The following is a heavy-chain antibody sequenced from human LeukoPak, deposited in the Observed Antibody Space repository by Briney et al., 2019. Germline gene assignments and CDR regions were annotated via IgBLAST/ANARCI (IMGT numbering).Heavy chain of an antibody. D-gene: IGHD4-17*01. Sequence: GGSLRLSCAASGFTVSNSYINWVRQAPGKGLEWVAAVSYDGTNKYYVDSVKGRFTISRDNAKNSLYLQMNSLRAEDTAVYYCATELLSTVTTVYWGQGTLVTVSS. CDR1: GFTVSNSY. J-gene: IGHJ4*02. CDR3: ATELLSTVTTVY. CDR2: VSYDGTNK. V-gene: IGHV3-30*03.